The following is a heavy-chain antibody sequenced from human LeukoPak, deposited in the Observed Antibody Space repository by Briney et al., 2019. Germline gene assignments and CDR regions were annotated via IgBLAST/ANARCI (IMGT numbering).Heavy chain of an antibody. V-gene: IGHV3-7*01. CDR2: IKQDGSEK. CDR3: ARSYSSGWFDAFDI. D-gene: IGHD6-19*01. Sequence: GGSLRLSCAASGFSFSRYWMSWVRQAPGKGLEWVANIKQDGSEKNYVESVKGRFTISRDNAKNSLYLQMNSLRAEDTAVYYCARSYSSGWFDAFDIWGQGTMVTVSS. CDR1: GFSFSRYW. J-gene: IGHJ3*02.